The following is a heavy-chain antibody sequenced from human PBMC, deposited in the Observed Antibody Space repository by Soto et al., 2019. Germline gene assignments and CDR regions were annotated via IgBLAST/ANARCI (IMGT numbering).Heavy chain of an antibody. CDR2: MNPNSGNT. CDR1: GYTFTSYD. V-gene: IGHV1-8*01. D-gene: IGHD3-10*01. J-gene: IGHJ6*02. Sequence: ASVKVSCKASGYTFTSYDINWARRATGQGLEWMGWMNPNSGNTGYAQKFQGRVTITRNTSISTAYMELSSLRSEDTAVYYCARGPLVLWFGELLTGMDVWVQGTTVTVSS. CDR3: ARGPLVLWFGELLTGMDV.